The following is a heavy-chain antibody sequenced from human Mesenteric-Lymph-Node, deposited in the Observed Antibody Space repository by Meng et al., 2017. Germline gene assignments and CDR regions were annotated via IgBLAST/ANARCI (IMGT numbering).Heavy chain of an antibody. J-gene: IGHJ3*02. Sequence: GGSLRLSCAASGFTFSSYEMNWVRQAPGKGLEWVSYISSSGSTIYYADSVKGRFTISRDNAKNSLYLQMNSLRAEDTAVYYCAREDLRGITITTNDAFDIWGQGAMVTVSS. CDR2: ISSSGSTI. CDR1: GFTFSSYE. CDR3: AREDLRGITITTNDAFDI. V-gene: IGHV3-48*03. D-gene: IGHD3-9*01.